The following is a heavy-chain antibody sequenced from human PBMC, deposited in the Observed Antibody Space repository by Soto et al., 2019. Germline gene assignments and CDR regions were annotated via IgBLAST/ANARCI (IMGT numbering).Heavy chain of an antibody. J-gene: IGHJ6*02. D-gene: IGHD3-3*01. CDR1: GGSISSYY. Sequence: SETLSLTCTVSGGSISSYYWSWIRQPPGKGLEWIGYIYYSGSTNYNPSLKSRGTISVDTSKNQFSLKLSSVTAADTAVYYCARERHYDFWSGYPTTHYYYGMDVWGQGTTVNVAS. CDR2: IYYSGST. V-gene: IGHV4-59*01. CDR3: ARERHYDFWSGYPTTHYYYGMDV.